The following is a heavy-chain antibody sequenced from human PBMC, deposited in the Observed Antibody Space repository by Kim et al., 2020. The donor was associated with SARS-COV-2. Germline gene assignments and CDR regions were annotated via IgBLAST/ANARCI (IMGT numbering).Heavy chain of an antibody. D-gene: IGHD6-19*01. CDR3: ARDQGWVAVADHFDY. V-gene: IGHV3-21*01. CDR1: GFTFSSYS. Sequence: GGSLRLSCAASGFTFSSYSMNWVRQAPGKGLEWVSSISSSSSYIYYADSVKGRFTISRDNAKNSLYLQMNSLRAEDTAVYYCARDQGWVAVADHFDYWGQGTLVTVSS. CDR2: ISSSSSYI. J-gene: IGHJ4*02.